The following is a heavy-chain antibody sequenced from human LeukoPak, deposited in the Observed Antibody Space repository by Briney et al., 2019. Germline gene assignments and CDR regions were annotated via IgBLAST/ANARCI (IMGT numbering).Heavy chain of an antibody. J-gene: IGHJ4*02. D-gene: IGHD2-8*02. V-gene: IGHV4-34*01. CDR3: ARESCTAGGCYFDY. Sequence: SETLSLTCAVYGGSFSGYYWSWIRQPPGKGLEWIGEINHSGSTNYNPSLKSRVTISVDTSKNQFSLRLTSVTAADPAVYYCARESCTAGGCYFDYWGQGTLVTVSS. CDR1: GGSFSGYY. CDR2: INHSGST.